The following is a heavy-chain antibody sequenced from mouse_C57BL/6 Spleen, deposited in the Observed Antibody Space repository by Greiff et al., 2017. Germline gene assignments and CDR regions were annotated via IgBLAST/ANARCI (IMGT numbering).Heavy chain of an antibody. CDR2: INPGSGGT. CDR3: ARSGGYSAWFAY. D-gene: IGHD2-14*01. J-gene: IGHJ3*01. Sequence: QVQLQQSGAELVRPGTSVKVSCKASGYAFTNYLIEWVKQRPGQGLEWIGVINPGSGGTNYNEKFKGKAILTADKSASTAYMQLSSLPSEDSAVYFCARSGGYSAWFAYWGQGTLVTVSA. V-gene: IGHV1-54*01. CDR1: GYAFTNYL.